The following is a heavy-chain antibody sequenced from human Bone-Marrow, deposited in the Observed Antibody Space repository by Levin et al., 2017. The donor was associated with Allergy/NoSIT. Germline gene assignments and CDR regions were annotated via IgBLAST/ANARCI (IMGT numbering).Heavy chain of an antibody. CDR1: GFSFNSYE. Sequence: PGGSLRLSCVASGFSFNSYEMHWIRQAPGKGLEWIAYISSSGSSLFYAGSVEGRFTISRDNSKSSLSLQMKSLRTEDTALYFCARGSNWEDDAFDIWGQGTMVTVSS. D-gene: IGHD7-27*01. CDR2: ISSSGSSL. J-gene: IGHJ3*02. V-gene: IGHV3-48*03. CDR3: ARGSNWEDDAFDI.